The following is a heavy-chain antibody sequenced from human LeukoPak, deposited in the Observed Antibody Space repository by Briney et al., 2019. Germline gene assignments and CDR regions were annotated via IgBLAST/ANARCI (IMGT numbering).Heavy chain of an antibody. CDR3: AKAIQGRTWYYYYATDV. CDR2: ISWNSGSI. D-gene: IGHD3-10*01. CDR1: GFTFDDYA. J-gene: IGHJ6*02. V-gene: IGHV3-9*01. Sequence: PGGSLRLSCAASGFTFDDYAMHWVRQAPGKGLEWVSGISWNSGSIGYADSVKGRFTISRDNAKNSLYLQMNSLRAEDTALYYCAKAIQGRTWYYYYATDVWGQGTTVTVSS.